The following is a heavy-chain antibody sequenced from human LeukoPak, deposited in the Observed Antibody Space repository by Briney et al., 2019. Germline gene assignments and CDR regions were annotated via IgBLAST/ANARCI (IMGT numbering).Heavy chain of an antibody. CDR2: IYPGDFDT. J-gene: IGHJ4*02. D-gene: IGHD4-17*01. CDR1: GYSFTSYW. CDR3: AKTTVTTVPLYYFDY. V-gene: IGHV5-51*01. Sequence: GESLKISCKGSGYSFTSYWIGWVRQMPGKGQEWMGIIYPGDFDTRYSPSFQGQVTISADKSISTAYLQWSSLKASDTAMYYCAKTTVTTVPLYYFDYWGQGTLVTVSS.